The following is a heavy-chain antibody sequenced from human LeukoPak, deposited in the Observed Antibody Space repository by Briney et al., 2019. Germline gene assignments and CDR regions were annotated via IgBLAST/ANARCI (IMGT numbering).Heavy chain of an antibody. Sequence: GGSLRLSCTASGFTLSSNPMHWVRQAPGKGLQWVAVISGDGSGISDADSVKGRFTVSRDNSKNTLYLQMNSLRAEDTAVYYCATAGIAVAGTEFDPWGQGTLVTVSS. CDR1: GFTLSSNP. V-gene: IGHV3-30*07. CDR2: ISGDGSGI. CDR3: ATAGIAVAGTEFDP. D-gene: IGHD6-19*01. J-gene: IGHJ5*02.